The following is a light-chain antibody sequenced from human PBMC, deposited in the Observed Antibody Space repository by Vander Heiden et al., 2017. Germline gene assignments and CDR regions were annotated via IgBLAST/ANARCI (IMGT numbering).Light chain of an antibody. J-gene: IGKJ4*01. CDR3: KQDRQTPST. V-gene: IGKV2-28*01. Sequence: DIVMTQSPPSLPGTPGELASISGRFSRSPLQSNGHNYLDWYQQKPGQSPQLLIYLGSSRASGVPDRFSGSGSGTDFTLKISRVEAEDVGVYYCKQDRQTPSTFGRGTQVEIK. CDR1: RSPLQSNGHNY. CDR2: LGS.